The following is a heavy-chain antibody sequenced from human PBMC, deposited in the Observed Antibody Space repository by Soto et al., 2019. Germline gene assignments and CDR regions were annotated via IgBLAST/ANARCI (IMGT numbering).Heavy chain of an antibody. CDR1: GFTFSSYS. D-gene: IGHD2-21*02. Sequence: EVQLVESGGGLVKPGGSLRLSCAASGFTFSSYSMNWVRQAPGKGLEWVSSISSSSSYIYYADSVKGRFTISRDNAKNSLYLQMNSLRAEDTAVYYCARGLARGRPRVVTPEYWGQGTLVTVSS. V-gene: IGHV3-21*01. J-gene: IGHJ4*02. CDR3: ARGLARGRPRVVTPEY. CDR2: ISSSSSYI.